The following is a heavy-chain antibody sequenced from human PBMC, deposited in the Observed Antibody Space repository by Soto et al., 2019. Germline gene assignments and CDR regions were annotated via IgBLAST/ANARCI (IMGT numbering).Heavy chain of an antibody. J-gene: IGHJ4*02. Sequence: ASVKVSCKASGYTFTSYGISWVRQAPGQGLEWMGWISAYNGNTNYAQKLQGRVTMTTDTSTSTAYMELRSLRSDDTAVYYCVRDSPIGSTYSGYDGIDYWGQGTLVTVSS. CDR3: VRDSPIGSTYSGYDGIDY. CDR2: ISAYNGNT. V-gene: IGHV1-18*01. D-gene: IGHD5-12*01. CDR1: GYTFTSYG.